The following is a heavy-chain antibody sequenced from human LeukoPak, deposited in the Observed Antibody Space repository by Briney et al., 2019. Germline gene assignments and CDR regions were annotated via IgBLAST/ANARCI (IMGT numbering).Heavy chain of an antibody. CDR1: GFTFSSYA. CDR3: AKVPAYCGGDCYFDY. CDR2: ISGSGGNT. D-gene: IGHD2-21*01. J-gene: IGHJ4*02. V-gene: IGHV3-23*01. Sequence: PGGSLRLSCAASGFTFSSYAMSWVRQAPGKGLEWVSAISGSGGNTYYADSVKGRFTISRDNSKNTLYLQMNSLRAEDTAVYYCAKVPAYCGGDCYFDYWGQGTLVTVSS.